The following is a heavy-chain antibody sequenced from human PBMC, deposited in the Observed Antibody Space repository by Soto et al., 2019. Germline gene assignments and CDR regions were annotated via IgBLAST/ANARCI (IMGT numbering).Heavy chain of an antibody. V-gene: IGHV3-7*03. D-gene: IGHD6-19*01. CDR2: IKQDGSEE. CDR3: TRGIRGSSGWSYYYGMDV. CDR1: GFTFSNYW. J-gene: IGHJ6*02. Sequence: EVQLVESGGGLVQPGGSLRLSCAASGFTFSNYWMSWVRQAPGKGLEWVANIKQDGSEEYYVDSVKGRFTISRDNAKHSLYLQMSSLRADDTAVYYCTRGIRGSSGWSYYYGMDVWGQGTTVTVSS.